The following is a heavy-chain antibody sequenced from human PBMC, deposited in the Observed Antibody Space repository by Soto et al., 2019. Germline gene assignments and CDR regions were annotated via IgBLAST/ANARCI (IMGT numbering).Heavy chain of an antibody. J-gene: IGHJ4*02. CDR1: GFTFSSYA. D-gene: IGHD3-3*01. CDR2: ISYDGSNK. Sequence: PGGSLRLSCAASGFTFSSYAMHWVRQAPGKGLEWVAVISYDGSNKYYADSVKGRFTISRDNSKNTLYLQMNSLRAEDTAVYYCARLIFGVVGSHNWNDLLPVNHQDYWGQGTLVTVSS. CDR3: ARLIFGVVGSHNWNDLLPVNHQDY. V-gene: IGHV3-30-3*01.